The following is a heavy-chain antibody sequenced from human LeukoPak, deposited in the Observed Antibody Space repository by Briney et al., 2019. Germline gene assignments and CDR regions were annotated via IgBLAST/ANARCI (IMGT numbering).Heavy chain of an antibody. CDR1: GFTFGDYA. D-gene: IGHD6-19*01. Sequence: AGGSLRLSCTASGFTFGDYAMSWFRQAPGKGLEWGGFIRSKAYGGTTEYAASVKGRFTISRDDSKSIAYLQMNSLKTEDTAVYYCTRDKYSSGWFDAFDIWGQGTMVTVFS. CDR2: IRSKAYGGTT. V-gene: IGHV3-49*03. CDR3: TRDKYSSGWFDAFDI. J-gene: IGHJ3*02.